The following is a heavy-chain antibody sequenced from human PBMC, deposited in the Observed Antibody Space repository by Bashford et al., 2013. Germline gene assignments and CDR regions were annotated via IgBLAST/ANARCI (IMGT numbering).Heavy chain of an antibody. J-gene: IGHJ3*02. D-gene: IGHD2/OR15-2a*01. CDR2: IRSKAYGETG. Sequence: GGSLRLSCKASGFILGDYVMSWFRQAPGKGLEWVGFIRSKAYGETGQYAASVKGRFTISRDDSKNSLYLQMRSLKIEDTAVYYCARVYRDAFDIWGQGTMVTVSS. CDR3: ARVYRDAFDI. V-gene: IGHV3-49*03. CDR1: GFILGDYV.